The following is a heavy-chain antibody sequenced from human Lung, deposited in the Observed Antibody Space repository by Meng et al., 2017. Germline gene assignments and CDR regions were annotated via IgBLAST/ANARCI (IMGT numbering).Heavy chain of an antibody. CDR1: GGSISSSNYY. V-gene: IGHV4-30-4*01. CDR3: ARGQKGYFDL. J-gene: IGHJ2*01. CDR2: IYNSGST. Sequence: QVQLQASGPGLVKPSQTVSLTSTVSGGSISSSNYYWSWIRQPPGKGLEWSGHIYNSGSTYYNPSLKSRITISVDTSKNQFSLKLSSVTAADTAVYYCARGQKGYFDLWGRGTLVTVSS.